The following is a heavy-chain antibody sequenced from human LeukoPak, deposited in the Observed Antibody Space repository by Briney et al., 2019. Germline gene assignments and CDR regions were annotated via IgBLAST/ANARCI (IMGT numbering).Heavy chain of an antibody. D-gene: IGHD6-19*01. Sequence: PGGSLRLSCAASGFTFSSYSMNWVRQAPGKGLEWVSSISSSSSYIYYADSVKGRFTISRDNAKNSLYLQMNSLRAEDTAVYYCARDLAAVAAPFDYWDQGTLVTVSS. CDR3: ARDLAAVAAPFDY. J-gene: IGHJ4*02. CDR2: ISSSSSYI. V-gene: IGHV3-21*01. CDR1: GFTFSSYS.